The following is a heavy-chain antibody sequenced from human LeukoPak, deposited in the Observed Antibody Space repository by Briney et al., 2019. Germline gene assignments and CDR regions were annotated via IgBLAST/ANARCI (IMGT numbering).Heavy chain of an antibody. V-gene: IGHV3-74*01. CDR2: INGDGSTT. J-gene: IGHJ4*02. D-gene: IGHD2-2*01. Sequence: PGGSLRLSCEASTFTFSTYWMHWVRQAPGKGLVWVSYINGDGSTTNYADSVKGRLTISRDNAKNTLYLQMSSLTAEDTAIYYCARDHAYRADYWGQGTLVTVSS. CDR3: ARDHAYRADY. CDR1: TFTFSTYW.